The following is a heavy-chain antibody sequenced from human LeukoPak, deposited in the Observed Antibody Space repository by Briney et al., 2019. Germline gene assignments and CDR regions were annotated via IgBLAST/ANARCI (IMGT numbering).Heavy chain of an antibody. D-gene: IGHD4-17*01. CDR3: ARETTTVTTACAY. CDR2: ISAYDGNT. Sequence: ASVKVSCKASGYTFNTYHISWVRQAPGQGLEWMGWISAYDGNTNYAQKYQGRLTMTTDTSTSTAYMELRSLRSGDTAVYYCARETTTVTTACAYWGQGTLVIVSS. J-gene: IGHJ4*02. CDR1: GYTFNTYH. V-gene: IGHV1-18*01.